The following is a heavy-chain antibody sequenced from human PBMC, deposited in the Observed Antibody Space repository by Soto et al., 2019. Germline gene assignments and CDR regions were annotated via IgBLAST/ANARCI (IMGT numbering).Heavy chain of an antibody. V-gene: IGHV1-18*01. CDR3: AGGSRYYRNYRRY. J-gene: IGHJ4*02. CDR2: VSAYNGNI. D-gene: IGHD4-4*01. Sequence: ASVKASCKAPGYNFSNEAITWVRQAPVQGLEWMGWVSAYNGNINYAKKFKGRVTMTTDTSTSTAYMEVRWLRDDDAFVSLSAGGSRYYRNYRRYRGQGTPVTASS. CDR1: GYNFSNEA.